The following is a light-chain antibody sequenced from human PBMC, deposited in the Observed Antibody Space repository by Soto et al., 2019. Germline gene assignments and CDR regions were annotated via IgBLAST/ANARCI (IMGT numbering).Light chain of an antibody. CDR1: QSVSSSY. V-gene: IGKV3-20*01. CDR2: GIS. J-gene: IGKJ1*01. Sequence: EIRLTQSACTLSLSTGERATLSCRASQSVSSSYLAWYQQKPGQAPRLLIYGISSRATGIPDRFSGSGSGTDFTLTISRLEPEDFAVYYCEQYGSSPRTFGQGTKVDI. CDR3: EQYGSSPRT.